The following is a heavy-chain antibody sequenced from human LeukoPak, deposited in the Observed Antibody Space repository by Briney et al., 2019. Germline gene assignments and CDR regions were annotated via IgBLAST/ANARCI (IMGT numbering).Heavy chain of an antibody. CDR3: ASPGEKDYYFDY. Sequence: ASVKVSCKASGYTFTSYYMHWVRQAPGQGLEWMGIINPSGGSTSYAQKFQGRVTMTRDTSTSTVYMELRSLRSEDTAVYYCASPGEKDYYFDYWGQGTLVTVSS. J-gene: IGHJ4*02. D-gene: IGHD3-16*01. CDR1: GYTFTSYY. V-gene: IGHV1-46*01. CDR2: INPSGGST.